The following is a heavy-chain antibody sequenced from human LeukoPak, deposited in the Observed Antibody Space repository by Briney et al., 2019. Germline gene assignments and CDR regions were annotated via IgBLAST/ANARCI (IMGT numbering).Heavy chain of an antibody. Sequence: ASVKVSCKASGYTFTGYYMHWVRQAPGQGLEWMGWINPNSSGTNYAQKFQGRVTMTRDTSISTAYMELSRLRSDDTAVYYCARGAPPYYYYYYMDVWGKGTTVTISS. CDR3: ARGAPPYYYYYYMDV. CDR1: GYTFTGYY. V-gene: IGHV1-2*02. CDR2: INPNSSGT. J-gene: IGHJ6*03.